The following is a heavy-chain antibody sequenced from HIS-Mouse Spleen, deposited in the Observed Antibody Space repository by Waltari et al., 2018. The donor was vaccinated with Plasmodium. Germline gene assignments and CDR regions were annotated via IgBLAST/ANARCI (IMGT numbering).Heavy chain of an antibody. V-gene: IGHV3-13*01. CDR1: GFTFSSSD. CDR2: IGTAGDT. CDR3: ARGPTYSSSYYFDY. J-gene: IGHJ4*02. D-gene: IGHD6-6*01. Sequence: EVQLVESGGGLVQPGGSLRLSCAASGFTFSSSDMHWGRQATGKGLEWVSAIGTAGDTYYPGSVKGRFTISRENAKNSLYLQMNSLRAGDTAVYYCARGPTYSSSYYFDYWGQGTLVTVSS.